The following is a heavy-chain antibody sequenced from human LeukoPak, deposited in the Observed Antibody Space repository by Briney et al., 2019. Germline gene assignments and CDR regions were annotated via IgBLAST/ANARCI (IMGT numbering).Heavy chain of an antibody. J-gene: IGHJ4*02. Sequence: QPGGSLRLSCSAPGFTFSSYAMHWVRQAPGKGLEYVSAISSNGGSTYYADSVKGRFTISRDNSKNTLYLQMSSLRAEDTAVYYCVKSLTKGVKDSSSWFWGQGTLVTVSS. CDR2: ISSNGGST. D-gene: IGHD6-13*01. CDR3: VKSLTKGVKDSSSWF. CDR1: GFTFSSYA. V-gene: IGHV3-64D*06.